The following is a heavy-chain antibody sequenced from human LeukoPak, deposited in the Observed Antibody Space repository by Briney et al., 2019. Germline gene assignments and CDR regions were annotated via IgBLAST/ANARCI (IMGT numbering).Heavy chain of an antibody. CDR1: GFTFRSFA. J-gene: IGHJ4*02. CDR2: ISGSGDSA. CDR3: AKDVRYFDWLLNDYFDY. Sequence: GGSLRLSCAASGFTFRSFAMSWVRQAPGKGLEWVSAISGSGDSAFYADSVKGRFTISRDNSKNTLYLQMSSLRAEDTAVYYCAKDVRYFDWLLNDYFDYWGQGTLVTVSS. D-gene: IGHD3-9*01. V-gene: IGHV3-23*01.